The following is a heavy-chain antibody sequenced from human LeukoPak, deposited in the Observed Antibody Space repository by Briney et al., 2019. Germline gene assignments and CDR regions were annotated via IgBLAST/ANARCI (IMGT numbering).Heavy chain of an antibody. CDR2: IYYSGST. Sequence: SETLSLTCTVSGGSISSSSYYWGWLRPPPGKGLEWIGCIYYSGSTYYNPSLKIRVPISVDTSKNQFSLKLSSVPAADTPVYYCARAPHFFDTSGSRYYFDSWGQGALVTVSS. CDR3: ARAPHFFDTSGSRYYFDS. J-gene: IGHJ4*02. D-gene: IGHD3-22*01. CDR1: GGSISSSSYY. V-gene: IGHV4-39*07.